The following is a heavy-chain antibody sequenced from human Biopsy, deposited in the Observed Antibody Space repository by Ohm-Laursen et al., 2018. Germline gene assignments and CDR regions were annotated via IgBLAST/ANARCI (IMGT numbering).Heavy chain of an antibody. CDR3: AKDREITRIAEYLNFDY. CDR2: ISSDGSSQ. D-gene: IGHD3-22*01. J-gene: IGHJ4*02. Sequence: SLRLSCAASGFTFSNYAIHWVRQAPGRGLEWVALISSDGSSQYYADSVKGRFTISRDSSKNTLYLQMNSLRAEDTALYYCAKDREITRIAEYLNFDYWGQGTLVTVSS. V-gene: IGHV3-30*18. CDR1: GFTFSNYA.